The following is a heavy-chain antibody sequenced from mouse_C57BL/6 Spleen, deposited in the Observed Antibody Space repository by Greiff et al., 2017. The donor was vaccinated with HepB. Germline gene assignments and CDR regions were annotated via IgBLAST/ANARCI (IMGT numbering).Heavy chain of an antibody. J-gene: IGHJ3*01. CDR3: ARRNSNYGFAY. D-gene: IGHD2-5*01. Sequence: LVKPGASVKISCKASGYAFSSSWMNWVKQRPGKGLEWIGRIYPGDGDTNYNGKFKGKATLTADKSSSTAYMQLSSLTSEDSAVYFCARRNSNYGFAYWGQGTLVTVSA. CDR2: IYPGDGDT. CDR1: GYAFSSSW. V-gene: IGHV1-82*01.